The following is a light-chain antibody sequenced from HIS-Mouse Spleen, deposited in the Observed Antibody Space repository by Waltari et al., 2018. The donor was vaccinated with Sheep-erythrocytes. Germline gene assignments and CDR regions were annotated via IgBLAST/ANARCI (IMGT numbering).Light chain of an antibody. CDR3: CSYAGSYNHV. J-gene: IGLJ1*01. CDR2: DVS. V-gene: IGLV2-11*01. CDR1: SIDFGGYNF. Sequence: QSALTQPRSVSGSPGQSVTIPCPGTSIDFGGYNFVSWYQQHPGKAPKLMIYDVSKRPSGVPDRFSGSKSGNTASLTISGLQAEDEADYYCCSYAGSYNHVFATGTKVTVL.